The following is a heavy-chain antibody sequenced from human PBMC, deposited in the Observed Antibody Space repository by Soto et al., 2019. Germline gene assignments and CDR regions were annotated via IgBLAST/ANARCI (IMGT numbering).Heavy chain of an antibody. CDR2: MSHSGGT. CDR1: GGFVTSGSYY. V-gene: IGHV4-34*01. Sequence: SETLSLTCAVYGGFVTSGSYYWSWIRQPPGKGLEWIGEMSHSGGTHFNPSLKSRVTISVDTSKNQFTLKMSSVTAADTALYYWARVERGTATTVVDAFDIWGPGTMVTVSS. D-gene: IGHD1-1*01. J-gene: IGHJ3*02. CDR3: ARVERGTATTVVDAFDI.